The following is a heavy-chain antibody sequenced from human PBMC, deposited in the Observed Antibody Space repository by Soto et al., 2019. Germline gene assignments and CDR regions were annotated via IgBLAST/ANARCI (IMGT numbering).Heavy chain of an antibody. CDR3: ARGGYYDNTWGKLSHYGLDV. V-gene: IGHV1-18*01. CDR1: GYTFIRYG. Sequence: QVQLVQSAAEVKKPGASVRVSCKASGYTFIRYGIAWVRQAPGQGLEWMGWISPYNDYTIYAQKLQGRVTMTADTSTRTVSMERRGLKSDDTAVYSCARGGYYDNTWGKLSHYGLDVWGQGTSVTVSS. CDR2: ISPYNDYT. D-gene: IGHD3-16*01. J-gene: IGHJ6*02.